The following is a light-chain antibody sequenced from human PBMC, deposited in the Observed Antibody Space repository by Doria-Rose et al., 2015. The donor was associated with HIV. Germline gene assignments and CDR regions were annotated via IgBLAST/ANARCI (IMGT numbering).Light chain of an antibody. CDR1: QSFSSTY. Sequence: DIVLTQSRGTLSLSPGERATLSCRASQSFSSTYLAWYQQKPGQAPSLLIYDGSTRATGIPDRFSASGSGTDFTLTINRLEPEDFALYYCHQYGISWTFGQGTKVEI. J-gene: IGKJ1*01. CDR2: DGS. V-gene: IGKV3-20*01. CDR3: HQYGISWT.